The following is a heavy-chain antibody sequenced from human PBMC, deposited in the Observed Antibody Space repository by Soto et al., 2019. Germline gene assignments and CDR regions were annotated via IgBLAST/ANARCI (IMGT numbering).Heavy chain of an antibody. Sequence: GESLKISCKGSGYSFTSYWIGWVRQMPGKGLEWMGIIYPGDSDTRYSPSFQGQVTISADKSISTAYLQWSSLKASDTATYYCARHYGGYSSSSFAYYGMDVWGQGTTVTVS. D-gene: IGHD6-6*01. J-gene: IGHJ6*02. CDR2: IYPGDSDT. CDR3: ARHYGGYSSSSFAYYGMDV. CDR1: GYSFTSYW. V-gene: IGHV5-51*01.